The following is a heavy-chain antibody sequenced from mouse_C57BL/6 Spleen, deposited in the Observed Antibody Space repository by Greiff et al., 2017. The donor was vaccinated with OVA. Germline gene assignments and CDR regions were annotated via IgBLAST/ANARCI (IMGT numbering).Heavy chain of an antibody. J-gene: IGHJ4*01. V-gene: IGHV2-5*01. CDR2: IWRGGST. Sequence: QVQLQQSGPGLVQPSQSLSITCTVSGFSLTSYGVHWVRQSPGKGLEWLGVIWRGGSTDYNAAFMSRLSITKDNSKSQVFFKMNSLQADDTAIYYCAKNSRGGYGNLEDYYAMDYWGQGTSVTVSS. CDR3: AKNSRGGYGNLEDYYAMDY. CDR1: GFSLTSYG. D-gene: IGHD2-10*02.